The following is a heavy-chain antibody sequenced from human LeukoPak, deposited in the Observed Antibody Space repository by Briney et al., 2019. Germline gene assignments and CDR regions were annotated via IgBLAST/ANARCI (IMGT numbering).Heavy chain of an antibody. CDR2: ISGSGESK. Sequence: GGSLRLSCAAAGFTFSSYAMHWVRQVAGKGLEWVSGISGSGESKFYADSVKGRFTVSRDNSKNTLYLQMNSLRVEDSAVYYCARGGYNWDTDAGWFDPWGLGTLVTVSS. D-gene: IGHD1/OR15-1a*01. CDR3: ARGGYNWDTDAGWFDP. J-gene: IGHJ5*02. CDR1: GFTFSSYA. V-gene: IGHV3-23*01.